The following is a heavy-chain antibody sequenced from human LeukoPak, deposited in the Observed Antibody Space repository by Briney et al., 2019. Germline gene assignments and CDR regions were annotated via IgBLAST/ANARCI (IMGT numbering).Heavy chain of an antibody. D-gene: IGHD4-11*01. CDR3: ARTWMYSNYF. CDR1: GFTFSNYW. CDR2: INQDGSEK. V-gene: IGHV3-7*03. J-gene: IGHJ4*02. Sequence: GGSLRLSCAASGFTFSNYWMSWVRQAPGKGLEWVANINQDGSEKYYVDSVRGRFTISRDNAENSLYLQMNSLRAEDTAVYYCARTWMYSNYFRGQGTLVAVSS.